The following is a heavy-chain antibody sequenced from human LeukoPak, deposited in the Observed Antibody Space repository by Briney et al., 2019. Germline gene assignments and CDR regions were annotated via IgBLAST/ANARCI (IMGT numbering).Heavy chain of an antibody. V-gene: IGHV3-21*01. CDR3: ARSDRGDYAQFDY. CDR2: ISISSSYI. CDR1: EFTFSSYG. D-gene: IGHD4-17*01. Sequence: GGSLRLSCAASEFTFSSYGMNWFRQAPGKGLEWVSSISISSSYIYYADSVKGRFTISRDNAKNSLYLQMNSLRAEDTAVYYCARSDRGDYAQFDYWGQGALVTVSS. J-gene: IGHJ4*02.